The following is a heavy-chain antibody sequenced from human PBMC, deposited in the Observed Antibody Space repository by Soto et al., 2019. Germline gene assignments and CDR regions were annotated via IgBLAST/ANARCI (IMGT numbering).Heavy chain of an antibody. D-gene: IGHD6-19*01. CDR2: ISYDGSNK. J-gene: IGHJ6*02. CDR3: ARDQFSTIAVTPGYYYYYGMDV. Sequence: PGGSLRLSCTASGFTFSSYARHWVRQAPGKGLEWVAVISYDGSNKYNADSVKGRFTISRDNSKNTLYLQMNSLRAEDTAVYYCARDQFSTIAVTPGYYYYYGMDVWGQGTTVTVSS. CDR1: GFTFSSYA. V-gene: IGHV3-30-3*01.